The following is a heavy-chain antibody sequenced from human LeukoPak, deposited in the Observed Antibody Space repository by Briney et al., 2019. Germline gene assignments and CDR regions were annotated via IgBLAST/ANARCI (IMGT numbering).Heavy chain of an antibody. CDR1: GFTFSSYA. V-gene: IGHV3-23*01. D-gene: IGHD3-10*01. CDR3: AKGSITMVRGVKRDALDI. J-gene: IGHJ3*02. Sequence: GGSLRLSCAASGFTFSSYAMSWVRQAPGKGLEWVSAISGSGGSTYYADSVKGRFTISRDNSKNTLYLQMNSLRAEDTAVYYCAKGSITMVRGVKRDALDIWGQGTMVTVSS. CDR2: ISGSGGST.